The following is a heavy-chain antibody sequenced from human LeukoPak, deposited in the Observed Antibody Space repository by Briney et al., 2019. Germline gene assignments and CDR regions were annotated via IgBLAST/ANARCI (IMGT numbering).Heavy chain of an antibody. V-gene: IGHV3-7*01. Sequence: GGSLRLSCTASGFSFESFSMTWVRQAPGKGLEWVANIKHDGTEKYYVDSMRGRVTVSRDNAKNSLYLQMNSLKAEDTAVYFCARHNWYHFDYWGRGTLVTASS. CDR2: IKHDGTEK. CDR1: GFSFESFS. D-gene: IGHD1-1*01. J-gene: IGHJ4*02. CDR3: ARHNWYHFDY.